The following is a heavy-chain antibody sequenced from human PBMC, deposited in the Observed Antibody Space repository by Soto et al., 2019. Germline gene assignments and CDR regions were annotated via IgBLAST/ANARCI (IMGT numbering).Heavy chain of an antibody. CDR3: ARGRAGWRWQWLVLCDY. CDR1: GYTFTSYD. J-gene: IGHJ4*02. CDR2: MNPNSGNT. D-gene: IGHD6-19*01. V-gene: IGHV1-8*01. Sequence: ASVKVSCKASGYTFTSYDINWVRQATGQGLEWMGWMNPNSGNTGYAQKFQGRVTMTRNTSISTAYMELSSLRSEDTAVYYCARGRAGWRWQWLVLCDYWGQGTLVTVPS.